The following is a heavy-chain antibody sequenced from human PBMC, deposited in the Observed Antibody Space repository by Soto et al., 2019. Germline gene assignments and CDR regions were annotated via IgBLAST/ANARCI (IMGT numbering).Heavy chain of an antibody. CDR2: IKSKTDGGTT. CDR3: TTEIVATINGDFDY. J-gene: IGHJ4*02. Sequence: EVQLVESGGGLVKPGGSLRLSCAASGFTFSNAWMSWVRQAPGKGLEWVGRIKSKTDGGTTDYAAPVKGRLTISCDDSKNTLYLQMNSLKTEDTAVYYCTTEIVATINGDFDYWGQGTLVTVSS. D-gene: IGHD5-12*01. CDR1: GFTFSNAW. V-gene: IGHV3-15*01.